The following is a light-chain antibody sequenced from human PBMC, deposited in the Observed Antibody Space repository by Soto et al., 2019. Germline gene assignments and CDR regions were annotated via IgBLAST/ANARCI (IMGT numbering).Light chain of an antibody. V-gene: IGKV3-15*01. CDR3: HQYDNWPT. J-gene: IGKJ1*01. Sequence: EIVMTQSPATLSVSPGGRATLSCRASQSVSTNLAWYQQKPGQAPSLLIYGASTRATGIPARFSGSGSGTEFTLTISSLQSEDFAVYYCHQYDNWPTFGQGTKVEIK. CDR2: GAS. CDR1: QSVSTN.